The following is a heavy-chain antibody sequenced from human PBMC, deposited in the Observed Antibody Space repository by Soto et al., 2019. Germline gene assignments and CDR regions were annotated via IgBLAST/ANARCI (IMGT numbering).Heavy chain of an antibody. CDR3: TTQGFGILHGLVDV. D-gene: IGHD3-10*01. J-gene: IGHJ6*02. CDR2: IYYSGST. CDR1: GGSISSYY. Sequence: SETLSLTCTVSGGSISSYYWSWIRQPPGKGLEWIGYIYYSGSTNYNPSLKSRVTISVDTSKNQFSLKLSSVTAADTAVYYCTTQGFGILHGLVDVWGPGTTVTVSS. V-gene: IGHV4-59*08.